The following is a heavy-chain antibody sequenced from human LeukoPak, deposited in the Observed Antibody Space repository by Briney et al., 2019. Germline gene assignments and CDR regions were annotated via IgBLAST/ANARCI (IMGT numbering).Heavy chain of an antibody. CDR2: INPNSGGA. CDR1: GYTFSGYY. J-gene: IGHJ4*02. D-gene: IGHD2-15*01. CDR3: ARAGERVAFDY. V-gene: IGHV1-2*02. Sequence: ASVKVSCKASGYTFSGYYMHWVRQAPGQGLEWMGWINPNSGGANYAQKFQGRVTMTKDTSISTAYMELSSLRSEDTAVYYCARAGERVAFDYWGQGTLVTVSS.